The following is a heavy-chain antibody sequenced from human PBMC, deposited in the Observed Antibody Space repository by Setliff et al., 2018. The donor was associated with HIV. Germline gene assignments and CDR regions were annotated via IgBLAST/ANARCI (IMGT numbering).Heavy chain of an antibody. Sequence: SVKVSCKAYGGTFSSYAITWVRQAPGQGLECMGGIIPMLGITNYAQRFQGRLTITADEYTGTAYMELSSLRSEDTAVYYCASNGRQGSGWGQGTLVTVSS. D-gene: IGHD3-10*01. CDR2: IIPMLGIT. CDR3: ASNGRQGSG. J-gene: IGHJ4*02. V-gene: IGHV1-69*10. CDR1: GGTFSSYA.